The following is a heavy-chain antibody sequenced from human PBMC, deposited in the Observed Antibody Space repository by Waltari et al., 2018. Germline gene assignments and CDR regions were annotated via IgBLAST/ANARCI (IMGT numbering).Heavy chain of an antibody. J-gene: IGHJ6*03. CDR1: GSSFNAYT. CDR2: IGRSSTYT. V-gene: IGHV3-21*06. Sequence: EVQLVESGGGLVKPGGSRSLSCAASGSSFNAYTMNWVRQTPEKGLEWVSYIGRSSTYTYYADSVKGRFTISRDNAANSLYLEMNALRPEDTAVYYCASHLEDFYYYMDVWGKGTTVTVSS. CDR3: ASHLEDFYYYMDV.